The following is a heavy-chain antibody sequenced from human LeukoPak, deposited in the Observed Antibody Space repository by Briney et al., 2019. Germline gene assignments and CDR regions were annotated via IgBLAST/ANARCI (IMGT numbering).Heavy chain of an antibody. CDR1: GYSFTSYG. V-gene: IGHV1-18*01. Sequence: ASVTVSCKASGYSFTSYGISWVRQAPGQGLEGMGWNSAYNTNKKYTKTFQGRVNMTTDKNKSTAYMELRSLRSDDTAVYYCARDTYDILTGGGNFDYWGQGTLVTVSS. D-gene: IGHD3-9*01. J-gene: IGHJ4*02. CDR3: ARDTYDILTGGGNFDY. CDR2: NSAYNTNK.